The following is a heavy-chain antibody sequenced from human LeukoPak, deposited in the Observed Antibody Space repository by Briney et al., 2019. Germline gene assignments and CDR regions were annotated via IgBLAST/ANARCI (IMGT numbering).Heavy chain of an antibody. CDR2: IYYSGST. CDR1: GGSIRSYY. J-gene: IGHJ4*02. D-gene: IGHD5-12*01. V-gene: IGHV4-59*01. CDR3: ARGHSGYDTPDY. Sequence: PSETLSLTXTVSGGSIRSYYWSWIRQPPGKGLEWIGYIYYSGSTNYNPSLKSRVTISVDTSKNQFSLKLSSVTAADTAVYYCARGHSGYDTPDYWGQGTLVTVSS.